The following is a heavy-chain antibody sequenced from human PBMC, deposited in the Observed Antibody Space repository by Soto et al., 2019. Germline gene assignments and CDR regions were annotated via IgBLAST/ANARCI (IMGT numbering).Heavy chain of an antibody. Sequence: VESLKISCTGFGYTFTTSWISWVRQMPGKGLEWMGRIDPRDSYVNYSPSFQGHVTISVDKSISTAYLQWGSLKASDTAMYYCARLFCSTTTCDSWFDPWGQGTLVTVSS. V-gene: IGHV5-10-1*01. CDR2: IDPRDSYV. J-gene: IGHJ5*02. CDR1: GYTFTTSW. CDR3: ARLFCSTTTCDSWFDP. D-gene: IGHD2-2*01.